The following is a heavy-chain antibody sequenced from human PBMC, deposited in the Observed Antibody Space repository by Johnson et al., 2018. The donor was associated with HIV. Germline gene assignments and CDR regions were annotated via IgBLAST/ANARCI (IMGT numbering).Heavy chain of an antibody. Sequence: QVQLVESGGGLVKPGGSLRLSCAASGFSFSDYYMSWIRQAPGKGLEWISYISSSRSTIYYAASVKGRFTISRDNAKNSLYLQMNSLRAEDTAVYYCARDDYRHAFDIWGQGTMVTVSS. CDR1: GFSFSDYY. V-gene: IGHV3-11*04. CDR2: ISSSRSTI. CDR3: ARDDYRHAFDI. D-gene: IGHD4-11*01. J-gene: IGHJ3*02.